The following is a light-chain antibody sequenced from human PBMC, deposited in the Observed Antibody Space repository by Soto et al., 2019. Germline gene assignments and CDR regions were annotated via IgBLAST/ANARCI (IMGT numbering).Light chain of an antibody. J-gene: IGKJ2*01. V-gene: IGKV3-15*01. CDR3: QQYNNWPPGT. CDR2: GAS. CDR1: QRVSSN. Sequence: EIVMTQSPATLSVSPGERATLSCRASQRVSSNFAWYQQKPGQAPRLLIYGASTRATGIPARFSGSGSGTEFTLTISSLQSEDFAVYYCQQYNNWPPGTFGQGTKLEIK.